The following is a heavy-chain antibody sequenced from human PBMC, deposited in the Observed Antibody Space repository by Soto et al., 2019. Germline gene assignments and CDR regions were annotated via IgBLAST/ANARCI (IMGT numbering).Heavy chain of an antibody. V-gene: IGHV4-59*01. CDR1: GGSISSYY. Sequence: SETLSLTCTVSGGSISSYYWSWIRQPPGKGLEWIGYIYYSGSTNYNPSLKSRVTISVDTSKNQFSLKLSSVTAADTAVYYCARGVTTSVLDRPPLIDFDYWGPGPLVTVSS. CDR3: ARGVTTSVLDRPPLIDFDY. D-gene: IGHD4-4*01. J-gene: IGHJ4*02. CDR2: IYYSGST.